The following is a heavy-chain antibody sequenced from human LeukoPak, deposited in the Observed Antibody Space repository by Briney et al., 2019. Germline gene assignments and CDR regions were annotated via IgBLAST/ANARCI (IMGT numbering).Heavy chain of an antibody. CDR2: INPNSGGT. CDR1: GYTFTGYY. V-gene: IGHV1-2*02. J-gene: IGHJ4*02. CDR3: ARDKPAEAALDF. Sequence: ASVKVSCKASGYTFTGYYIHWVRQAPGQGLEWMGWINPNSGGTKYAKKFQGRLTMTRDRSINKAYMDLRSLTYDDTAVYYCARDKPAEAALDFWGQGTLVTVSS.